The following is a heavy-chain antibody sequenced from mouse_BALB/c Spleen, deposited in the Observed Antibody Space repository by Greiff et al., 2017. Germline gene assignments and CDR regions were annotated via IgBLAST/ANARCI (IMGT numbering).Heavy chain of an antibody. CDR3: ARDNLYYAMDY. Sequence: EVMLVESGGGLVQPGGSLRLSCATSGFTFTDYYMSWVRQPPGKALEWLGFIRNKANGYTTEYSASVKGRFTISRDNSQSILYLQMNTLRAEDSATYYCARDNLYYAMDYWGQGTSVTVSA. J-gene: IGHJ4*01. V-gene: IGHV7-3*02. CDR1: GFTFTDYY. CDR2: IRNKANGYTT.